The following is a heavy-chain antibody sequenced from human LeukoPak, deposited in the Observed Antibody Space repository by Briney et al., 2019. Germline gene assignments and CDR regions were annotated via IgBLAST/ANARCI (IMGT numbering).Heavy chain of an antibody. V-gene: IGHV3-9*01. CDR3: ARVLAAADPFDY. J-gene: IGHJ4*02. Sequence: GGSLRLSCAASGFTFDDYAMHWVRQAPGKGLEWVSGISWNSGSIGYADSVKGRFTISRDNAKNSPYLQMNSLRAEDTALYYCARVLAAADPFDYWGQGTLVTVSS. CDR1: GFTFDDYA. CDR2: ISWNSGSI. D-gene: IGHD6-13*01.